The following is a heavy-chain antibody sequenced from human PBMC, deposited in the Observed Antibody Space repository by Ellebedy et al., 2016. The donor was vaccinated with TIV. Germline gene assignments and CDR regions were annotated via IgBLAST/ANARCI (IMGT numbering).Heavy chain of an antibody. V-gene: IGHV1-18*01. CDR2: ISAYNYKA. D-gene: IGHD3-10*01. J-gene: IGHJ4*01. CDR3: ARDPWFGELDY. Sequence: AASVKVSCKASGYSYTTYGITWVRQAPGQGFEWLGWISAYNYKATYAQRFKDRLTVTTDLSTDTAYMELSSLTSDDTAVYFCARDPWFGELDYWGQGTHVTVSS. CDR1: GYSYTTYG.